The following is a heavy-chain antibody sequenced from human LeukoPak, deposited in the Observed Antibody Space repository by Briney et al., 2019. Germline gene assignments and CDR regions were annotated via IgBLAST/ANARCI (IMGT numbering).Heavy chain of an antibody. J-gene: IGHJ4*02. D-gene: IGHD6-19*01. CDR1: GFTFSSYA. CDR2: ISGSGDIT. CDR3: VRDGMAVAGTAPLDY. Sequence: GGSLRLSCSASGFTFSSYAMHWVRQAPGKGLEYVSAISGSGDITYYADSVKGRFTISRDNSKNTLYLQMSSLTPGDAAVYYCVRDGMAVAGTAPLDYWGQGILVTVSS. V-gene: IGHV3-64D*09.